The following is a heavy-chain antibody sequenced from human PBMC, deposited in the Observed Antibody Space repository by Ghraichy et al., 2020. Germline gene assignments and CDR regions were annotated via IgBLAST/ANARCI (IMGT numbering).Heavy chain of an antibody. Sequence: GGSLRLSCAASGFTFSDNWMHWVRQAPGKGLVWVSRMNSDGSSILYADSVKGRFTISRDNAKNTLFLQMNSLRAEDTALYYCAKRSALGWFYDYWGRGTLVTVSS. D-gene: IGHD3-10*01. CDR1: GFTFSDNW. CDR2: MNSDGSSI. J-gene: IGHJ4*02. V-gene: IGHV3-74*01. CDR3: AKRSALGWFYDY.